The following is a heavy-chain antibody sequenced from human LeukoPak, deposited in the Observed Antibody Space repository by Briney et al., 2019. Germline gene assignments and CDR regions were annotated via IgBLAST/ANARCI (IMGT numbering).Heavy chain of an antibody. CDR1: GDSISSYY. D-gene: IGHD3-22*01. CDR2: IYYSGST. Sequence: SETLSLTCTVSGDSISSYYWNWIRQSPGKGLEWIGYIYYSGSTNYNPSLKSRVTMSVDTSKNQFSLKLSSVTAADTAVYYCARQYTYYYESSGYGYLDYWGQGTLVTVSS. CDR3: ARQYTYYYESSGYGYLDY. V-gene: IGHV4-59*08. J-gene: IGHJ4*02.